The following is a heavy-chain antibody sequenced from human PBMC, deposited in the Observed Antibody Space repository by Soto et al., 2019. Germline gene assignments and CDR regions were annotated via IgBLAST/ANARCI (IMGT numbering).Heavy chain of an antibody. D-gene: IGHD5-18*01. V-gene: IGHV4-59*01. CDR1: GGSISSYY. Sequence: QVQLQESGPGLVKPSETLSLTCTVSGGSISSYYWSWIRQPPGKGLEWIGYIYYSGSTNYNPSLKMRVTISLDTSKNQFSLRLSSVTAADTAVYYCARSVGTWIQLWLRGESWFDPWGQGTLVTVSS. J-gene: IGHJ5*02. CDR2: IYYSGST. CDR3: ARSVGTWIQLWLRGESWFDP.